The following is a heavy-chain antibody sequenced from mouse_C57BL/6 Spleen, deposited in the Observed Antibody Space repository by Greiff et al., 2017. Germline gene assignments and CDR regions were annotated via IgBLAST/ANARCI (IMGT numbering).Heavy chain of an antibody. D-gene: IGHD1-1*01. CDR1: GYTFTDYY. J-gene: IGHJ2*01. CDR3: SRTTVVGGYFDY. CDR2: INPNNGGT. V-gene: IGHV1-26*01. Sequence: VQLQQPGPELVKPGASVKISCKASGYTFTDYYMNWVKQSPGKSLEWIGDINPNNGGTSYNQKFKGKATLTVDKSSSTAYMELRSLTSEDSAVYYCSRTTVVGGYFDYWGQGTTLTVSS.